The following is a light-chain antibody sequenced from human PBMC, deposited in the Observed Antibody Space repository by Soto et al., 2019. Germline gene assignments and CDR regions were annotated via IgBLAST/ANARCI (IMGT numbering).Light chain of an antibody. J-gene: IGKJ2*01. V-gene: IGKV1D-12*01. CDR1: QDISSW. CDR2: AAS. Sequence: DIQMTQSPCSLSASVGGRVTITCRASQDISSWLAWFQQKPGQAPKLLIYAASSLQSGVPSRFSGSGSGTDFTLTIASLQPEDFATYHCQQSDSFPYTFGQGTKVDI. CDR3: QQSDSFPYT.